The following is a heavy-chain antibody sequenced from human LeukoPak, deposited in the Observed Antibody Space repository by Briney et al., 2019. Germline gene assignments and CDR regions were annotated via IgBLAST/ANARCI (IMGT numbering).Heavy chain of an antibody. J-gene: IGHJ3*02. CDR2: INHSGST. Sequence: PSETLSLTCAVYGGSFSGYYWSWIRQPSGNGLEWIGEINHSGSTNYNPSLKSRVTISADTSKNQFSLKLNSVTAADTAVYYCARKDYGDYVLSADDAFDIWGQGTMVTVSS. V-gene: IGHV4-34*01. CDR1: GGSFSGYY. CDR3: ARKDYGDYVLSADDAFDI. D-gene: IGHD4-17*01.